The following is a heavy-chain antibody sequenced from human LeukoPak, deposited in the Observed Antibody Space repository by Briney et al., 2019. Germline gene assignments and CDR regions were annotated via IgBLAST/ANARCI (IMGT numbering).Heavy chain of an antibody. V-gene: IGHV1-2*06. J-gene: IGHJ6*03. CDR1: GYTFTGYY. Sequence: ASVKVSCKASGYTFTGYYMHWVRQAPGQGLEWMGRINPNSGGTNYAQKLQGRVTMTRDTSISTAYMGLSRLRSDDTAVYYCARETTTYCSGGSCYRNYMDVWGKGTTVTVSS. CDR2: INPNSGGT. D-gene: IGHD2-15*01. CDR3: ARETTTYCSGGSCYRNYMDV.